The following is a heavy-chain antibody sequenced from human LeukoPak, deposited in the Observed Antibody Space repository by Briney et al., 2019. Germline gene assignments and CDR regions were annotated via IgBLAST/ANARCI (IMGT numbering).Heavy chain of an antibody. V-gene: IGHV3-48*03. CDR1: GFTFSSYE. CDR2: ISSSGSTI. CDR3: AREGDSGYILPDY. D-gene: IGHD5-12*01. J-gene: IGHJ4*02. Sequence: GGSLRLSCAASGFTFSSYEMNWVRQAPGKGLEWVSYISSSGSTIYYADSVKGRFTISRDNAKNSLYLQMNSLRAEDTAVYYCAREGDSGYILPDYWGQGTLVTVSS.